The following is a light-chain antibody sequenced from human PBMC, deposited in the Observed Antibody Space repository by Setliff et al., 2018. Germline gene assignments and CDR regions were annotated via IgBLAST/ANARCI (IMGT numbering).Light chain of an antibody. CDR3: SSYTNSRTVI. CDR2: DVS. V-gene: IGLV2-14*03. Sequence: QSALTQPPSASGSPGQSVTISCTGTSSDVGAYNYVSWYQRHPGEAPKLLLYDVSNRPSGISHRFSGSKSGSTASLTISGLQAEDEADYFCSSYTNSRTVIFGGGTKVTVL. J-gene: IGLJ2*01. CDR1: SSDVGAYNY.